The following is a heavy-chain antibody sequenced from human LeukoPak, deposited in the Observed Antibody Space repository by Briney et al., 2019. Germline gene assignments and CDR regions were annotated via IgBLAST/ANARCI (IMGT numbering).Heavy chain of an antibody. D-gene: IGHD6-19*01. V-gene: IGHV3-23*01. CDR3: AKDSLYSSGWYGDFDY. CDR1: GFTFSSFG. Sequence: GGSLRLSCVASGFTFSSFGMHWVRQAPGKGLEWVSAISGSGGSTYYADSVKGRFTISRDNSKNTLYLQMNSLRAEDTAVYYCAKDSLYSSGWYGDFDYWGQGTLVTVSS. CDR2: ISGSGGST. J-gene: IGHJ4*02.